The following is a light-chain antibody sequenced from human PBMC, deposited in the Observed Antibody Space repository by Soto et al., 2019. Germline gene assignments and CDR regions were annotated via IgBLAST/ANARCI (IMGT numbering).Light chain of an antibody. V-gene: IGKV3-11*01. CDR2: DAP. J-gene: IGKJ4*01. Sequence: EIVLTQSPATLSLSPGERATLSCRASESVSSYLAWYQHKPGQAPRLLIYDAPNRATGIPARFSGSGSWTDFTLTISSLEPEDFAVYYCQQRSTWLTFGGGTKVEIK. CDR1: ESVSSY. CDR3: QQRSTWLT.